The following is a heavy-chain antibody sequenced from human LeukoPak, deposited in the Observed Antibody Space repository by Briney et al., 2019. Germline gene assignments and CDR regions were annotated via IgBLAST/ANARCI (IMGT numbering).Heavy chain of an antibody. D-gene: IGHD3-22*01. CDR1: GFTVSSNS. CDR3: AKLYYYDSSGYYDAFDI. CDR2: IYSDNT. Sequence: PGGSLRLSCTVSGFTVSSNSMIWVRQAPGKELEGVSFIYSDNTHYSDSVKGRFTISRDNSKNTLYLQMNSLRAEDTAVYYCAKLYYYDSSGYYDAFDIWGQGTMVTVSS. J-gene: IGHJ3*02. V-gene: IGHV3-53*01.